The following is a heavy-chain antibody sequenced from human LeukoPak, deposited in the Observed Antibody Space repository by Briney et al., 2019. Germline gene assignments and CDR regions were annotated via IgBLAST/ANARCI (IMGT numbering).Heavy chain of an antibody. V-gene: IGHV4-34*01. CDR1: GGSFSGYY. CDR2: INHSGST. CDR3: ARINDYGGNAFDY. D-gene: IGHD4-23*01. J-gene: IGHJ4*02. Sequence: SSETLSLTCAVYGGSFSGYYWSWIRQPPGKGLEWIGEINHSGSTNYNPSLKSRVTISVDTSKNQFSLKLSSVTAADTAVYYCARINDYGGNAFDYWGQGTLVTVSS.